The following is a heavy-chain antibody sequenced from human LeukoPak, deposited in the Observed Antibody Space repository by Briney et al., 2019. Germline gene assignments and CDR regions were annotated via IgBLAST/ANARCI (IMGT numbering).Heavy chain of an antibody. J-gene: IGHJ4*02. Sequence: PGGSLRLSXAASGFTFSSYSMNWVRQAPGKGLEWVSSISSSSSYIYYADSVKGRFTISRDNAKNSLYLQMNSLRAEDTAVYYCARDPTYPRSTLDYWGQGTLVTVSS. D-gene: IGHD2-2*01. V-gene: IGHV3-21*01. CDR2: ISSSSSYI. CDR1: GFTFSSYS. CDR3: ARDPTYPRSTLDY.